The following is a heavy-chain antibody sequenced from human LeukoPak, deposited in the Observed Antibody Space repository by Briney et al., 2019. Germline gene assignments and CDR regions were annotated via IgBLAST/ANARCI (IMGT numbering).Heavy chain of an antibody. J-gene: IGHJ5*01. CDR1: GGSISSTHYY. Sequence: SETLSLTCTASGGSISSTHYYWGWIRQPPGKGLEWIGSIHISGTTYQNPSLKSRLTISVDTSKNQFSLKVTSVTAADTAVYYCAKTYDILTGYSVFDSWGQGTLVTVSS. V-gene: IGHV4-39*01. CDR3: AKTYDILTGYSVFDS. CDR2: IHISGTT. D-gene: IGHD3-9*01.